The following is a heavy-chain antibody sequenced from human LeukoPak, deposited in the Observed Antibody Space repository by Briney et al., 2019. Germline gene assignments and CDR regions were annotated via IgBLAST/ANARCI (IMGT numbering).Heavy chain of an antibody. J-gene: IGHJ3*02. CDR2: IYYTGTT. V-gene: IGHV4-39*07. Sequence: PSETLSLTCTVSGGSISSSSYYWGWIRQPPGKGLDWIGSIYYTGTTYYKPSLKSRVTISVDRSKNQFSLKLSSVTAADTAVYYCASPHYSSGSYYGFDIWGQGRMVTVSS. CDR1: GGSISSSSYY. CDR3: ASPHYSSGSYYGFDI. D-gene: IGHD3-10*01.